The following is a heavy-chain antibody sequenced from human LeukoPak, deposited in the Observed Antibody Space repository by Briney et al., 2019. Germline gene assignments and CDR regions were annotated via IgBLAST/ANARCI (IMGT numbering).Heavy chain of an antibody. V-gene: IGHV4-31*03. J-gene: IGHJ4*02. CDR3: ARDRTGGPLFDY. D-gene: IGHD4-23*01. CDR1: GGSISSGGYY. Sequence: SETLSLTCTVSGGSISSGGYYWSWIRQHPGKGLEWIGYIYYSGSTYYNPSLKSRVTISVDTSKNQFSLKLSSVTAADTAVYYCARDRTGGPLFDYWGQGTLVTVSS. CDR2: IYYSGST.